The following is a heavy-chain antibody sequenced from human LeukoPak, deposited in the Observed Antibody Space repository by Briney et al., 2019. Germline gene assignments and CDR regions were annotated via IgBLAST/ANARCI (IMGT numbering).Heavy chain of an antibody. D-gene: IGHD6-13*01. CDR2: IYHSGST. CDR3: ARGSIAAAGIVY. CDR1: GGSISSYY. Sequence: SETLSLTCTVSGGSISSYYWSWIRQPPGKGLEWIGYIYHSGSTKYNPSLKSRVTISVDTSKNQFSLKLSSVTAADTAVYYCARGSIAAAGIVYWGQGTLVTVSS. V-gene: IGHV4-59*08. J-gene: IGHJ4*02.